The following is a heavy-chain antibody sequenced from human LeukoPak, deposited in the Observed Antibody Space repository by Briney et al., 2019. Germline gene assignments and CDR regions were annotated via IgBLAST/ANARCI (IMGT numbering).Heavy chain of an antibody. CDR2: ISYDGSNK. V-gene: IGHV3-30-3*01. D-gene: IGHD1-26*01. CDR3: AGPVGASQNDY. CDR1: GFTFSSYA. J-gene: IGHJ4*02. Sequence: GGSLRLSCAASGFTFSSYAMHWVRQAPGKGLEWVAVISYDGSNKYYADSVKGRFTISRDNSKNTLYLQMNSLRAEDTAVYYCAGPVGASQNDYWGQGTLVTVSS.